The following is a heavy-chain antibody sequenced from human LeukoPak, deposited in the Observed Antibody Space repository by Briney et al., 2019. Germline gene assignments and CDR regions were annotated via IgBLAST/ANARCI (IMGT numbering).Heavy chain of an antibody. CDR1: GYIFTGYY. J-gene: IGHJ5*02. CDR2: ISAYNGNT. CDR3: ARGVLYGDYVGWFDP. D-gene: IGHD4-17*01. Sequence: ASVKVSCKASGYIFTGYYMHWVRQAPGQGLEWMGWISAYNGNTNYAQKLQGRVTMTTDTSTSTAYMELRSLRSDDTAVYYCARGVLYGDYVGWFDPWGQGTLVTVSS. V-gene: IGHV1-18*04.